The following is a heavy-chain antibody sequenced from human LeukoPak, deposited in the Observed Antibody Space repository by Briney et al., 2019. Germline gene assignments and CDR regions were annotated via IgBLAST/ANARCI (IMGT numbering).Heavy chain of an antibody. D-gene: IGHD6-6*01. CDR2: INKSVRT. Sequence: KPSETLSLTCAVYGGSLRGYYWSSGREPPGKGLWWSGGINKSVRTNYNPALKSRGTISVDTSKNQFSLKLSSVTAADTAVYYCASGKRLIKSPSSSSTRWYFDLWGSGTLVTVSS. V-gene: IGHV4-34*01. J-gene: IGHJ2*01. CDR3: ASGKRLIKSPSSSSTRWYFDL. CDR1: GGSLRGYY.